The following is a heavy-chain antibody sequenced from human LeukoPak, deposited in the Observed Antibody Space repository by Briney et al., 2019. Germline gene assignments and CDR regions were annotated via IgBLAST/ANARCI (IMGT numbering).Heavy chain of an antibody. Sequence: WASVKVSCKASGYTFTGYYIHWVRQAPGQGLEWMGRINPNSGGTNYAQKFQGRVTMTRDTSINTAYMDLSGLTSDDTAVYYCASHTSCILWGQGTLVTVSS. V-gene: IGHV1-2*06. CDR2: INPNSGGT. J-gene: IGHJ4*02. CDR3: ASHTSCIL. CDR1: GYTFTGYY. D-gene: IGHD2-2*01.